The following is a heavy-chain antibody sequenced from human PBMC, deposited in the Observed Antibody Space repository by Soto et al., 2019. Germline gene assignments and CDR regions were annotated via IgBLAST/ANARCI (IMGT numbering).Heavy chain of an antibody. CDR2: ISGSGFKK. D-gene: IGHD1-26*01. CDR1: GFIFENFG. J-gene: IGHJ5*02. CDR3: AKNQGVELVPLATVDWFDP. Sequence: GGSLRLSCAASGFIFENFGMSWVRQAPGKGLEWISSISGSGFKKYYADPVKGRFTISRDNSKSTVYLELNNLSAEDTAVYHCAKNQGVELVPLATVDWFDPWGQGSVVTVSS. V-gene: IGHV3-23*01.